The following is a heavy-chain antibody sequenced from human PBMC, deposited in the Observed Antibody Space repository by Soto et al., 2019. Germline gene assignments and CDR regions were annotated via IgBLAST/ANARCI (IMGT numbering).Heavy chain of an antibody. CDR1: GLNFNGYT. Sequence: PGGSLRLSCATSGLNFNGYTMSWVRQAPGQGLEWVSGIAETGSSTYYADSVKGRFTISRDNSENTLYLQMNNLRAEDTAIYYCAKPVYGSGSPDERGQGTPVTVSS. D-gene: IGHD3-10*01. CDR3: AKPVYGSGSPDE. J-gene: IGHJ4*02. CDR2: IAETGSST. V-gene: IGHV3-23*01.